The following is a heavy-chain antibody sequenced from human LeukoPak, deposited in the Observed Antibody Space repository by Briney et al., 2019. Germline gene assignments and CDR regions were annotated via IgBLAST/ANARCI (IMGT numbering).Heavy chain of an antibody. V-gene: IGHV1-2*02. CDR1: GYIFSDYY. J-gene: IGHJ4*02. Sequence: ASVKVSCKASGYIFSDYYMHWVRLAPGQGLEWLGWINPKSGAADYAQQFRGRVTMTRDTSINTDYMEMKRVTSDDTAVYYCARGAEAETSPLDFWGQGTLVIVS. D-gene: IGHD6-19*01. CDR3: ARGAEAETSPLDF. CDR2: INPKSGAA.